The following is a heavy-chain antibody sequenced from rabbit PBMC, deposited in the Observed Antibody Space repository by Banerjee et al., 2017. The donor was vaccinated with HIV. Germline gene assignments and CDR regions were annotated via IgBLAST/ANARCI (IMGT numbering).Heavy chain of an antibody. V-gene: IGHV1S45*01. D-gene: IGHD6-1*01. CDR3: ARDLAVVIVWNFNL. Sequence: QEQLEESGGGLVKPEGSLTLSCTSGVFSFSNKYVMCWVRQDPGKGLAWIGCIITSSCNTVYANWANGRFTISKTSSTTVTLQMTSLTAADSASYFCARDLAVVIVWNFNLWGQGTLVTVS. CDR1: VFSFSNKYV. J-gene: IGHJ4*01. CDR2: IITSSCNT.